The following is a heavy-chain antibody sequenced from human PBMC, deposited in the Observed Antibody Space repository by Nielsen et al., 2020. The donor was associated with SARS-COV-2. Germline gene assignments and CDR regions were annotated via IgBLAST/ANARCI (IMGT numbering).Heavy chain of an antibody. V-gene: IGHV3-20*04. CDR2: TNWNGGTT. Sequence: GGSLRLSCVGSGFAFDEYAMHWVRQPPGKGLEWVSGTNWNGGTTGYGDSVKGRFTISRDNAQSSLYLLMNNLRAEDTAVYYCARVMVVRTAFDYWGQGTLVTVSS. J-gene: IGHJ4*02. D-gene: IGHD2-2*01. CDR3: ARVMVVRTAFDY. CDR1: GFAFDEYA.